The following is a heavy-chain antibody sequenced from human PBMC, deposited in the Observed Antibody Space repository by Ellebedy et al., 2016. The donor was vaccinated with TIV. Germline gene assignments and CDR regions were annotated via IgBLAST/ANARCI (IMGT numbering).Heavy chain of an antibody. CDR3: AREHVDTGYYYDGMDV. V-gene: IGHV1-46*01. J-gene: IGHJ6*02. D-gene: IGHD3-10*02. Sequence: AASVKVSCKASGYSFSDYFLHWVRQAPGQGLEWLGIVNPTDSNTYYAQKFQGRVTMAWDTSTSTVSMDLGSLRSDDTAVYYSAREHVDTGYYYDGMDVWGQGTTVTVSS. CDR1: GYSFSDYF. CDR2: VNPTDSNT.